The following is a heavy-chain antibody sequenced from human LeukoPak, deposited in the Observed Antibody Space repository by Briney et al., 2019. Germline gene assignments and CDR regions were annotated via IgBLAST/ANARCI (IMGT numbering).Heavy chain of an antibody. Sequence: GGSLRLSCAASGFTFDDYAMHWVRQAPGKGLEWVSGISWNSGSIGYADSVRGRFTISRDNAKNSLYLQMNSLRAEDTALYYCAKGGDTAMVHFDYWAREPWSPSPQ. V-gene: IGHV3-9*01. CDR1: GFTFDDYA. CDR2: ISWNSGSI. J-gene: IGHJ4*02. D-gene: IGHD5-18*01. CDR3: AKGGDTAMVHFDY.